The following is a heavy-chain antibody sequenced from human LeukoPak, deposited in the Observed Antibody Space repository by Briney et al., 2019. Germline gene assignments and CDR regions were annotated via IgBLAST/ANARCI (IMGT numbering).Heavy chain of an antibody. CDR2: ISSSSSTI. CDR3: AKDGDEVGNPYYFDY. Sequence: GGSLRLSCAASGFTFSDYYMSWIRQAPGKGLEWVSYISSSSSTIYYADSVKGRFTISRDNAKNSLYLQMNSLRAEDTAVYYCAKDGDEVGNPYYFDYWGQGTLVTVSS. V-gene: IGHV3-11*01. D-gene: IGHD1-26*01. CDR1: GFTFSDYY. J-gene: IGHJ4*02.